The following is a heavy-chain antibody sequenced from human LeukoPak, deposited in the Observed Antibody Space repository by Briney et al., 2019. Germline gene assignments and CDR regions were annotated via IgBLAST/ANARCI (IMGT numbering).Heavy chain of an antibody. CDR3: ARSNPFVRSPHL. J-gene: IGHJ4*02. CDR1: GGSFSGYY. CDR2: INHSGST. V-gene: IGHV4-34*01. D-gene: IGHD6-6*01. Sequence: SETLSLTCAVYGGSFSGYYWSWIRQPPGNGLEWIGEINHSGSTNYNPSLKSRVTISVDTSKNQFSLKLDSVTAADTAVYYCARSNPFVRSPHLWGQGTLVTVSS.